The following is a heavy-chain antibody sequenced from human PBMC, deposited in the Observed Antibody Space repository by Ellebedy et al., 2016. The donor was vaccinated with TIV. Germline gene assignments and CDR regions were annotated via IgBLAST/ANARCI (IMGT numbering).Heavy chain of an antibody. D-gene: IGHD6-19*01. CDR2: ISTYNGDT. CDR3: ARGGYSSGWTFDY. CDR1: GYTLTAYY. J-gene: IGHJ4*02. V-gene: IGHV1-18*04. Sequence: AASVKVSCKASGYTLTAYYMHWVRQAPGQGLEWMGWISTYNGDTKYAKNLQGRVTMTTDTSTTTGYMELRGLRSEDTAVYYCARGGYSSGWTFDYWGQGTLVTVST.